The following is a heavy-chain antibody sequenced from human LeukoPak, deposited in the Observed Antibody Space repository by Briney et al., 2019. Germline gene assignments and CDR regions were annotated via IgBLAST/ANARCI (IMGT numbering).Heavy chain of an antibody. CDR3: VSGDDFDY. D-gene: IGHD1-26*01. CDR1: GYTFSRFG. V-gene: IGHV1-18*01. CDR2: ISTYNGNT. J-gene: IGHJ4*02. Sequence: ASVKVSRRTSGYTFSRFGITWVRQAPGQGLEWMGWISTYNGNTDYAQKLQGRVTVTTDTSTKTAYMELRSLRSDDTAVYYCVSGDDFDYWGQGTLVTVSS.